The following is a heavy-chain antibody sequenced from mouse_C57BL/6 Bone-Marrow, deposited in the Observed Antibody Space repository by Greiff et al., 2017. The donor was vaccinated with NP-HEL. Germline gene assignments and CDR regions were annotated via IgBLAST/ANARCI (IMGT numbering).Heavy chain of an antibody. CDR1: GYTFTSYW. Sequence: VQLHQSGAELAKPGASVKLSCKASGYTFTSYWMHWVKQRPGQGLEWIGYINPSSGYTKYNQKFKDKATLTADKSSSTAYMQLSSLTYEDSAVYYCARRRLYYYGSSPGAMDYWGQGTSVTVSS. CDR3: ARRRLYYYGSSPGAMDY. CDR2: INPSSGYT. V-gene: IGHV1-7*01. J-gene: IGHJ4*01. D-gene: IGHD1-1*01.